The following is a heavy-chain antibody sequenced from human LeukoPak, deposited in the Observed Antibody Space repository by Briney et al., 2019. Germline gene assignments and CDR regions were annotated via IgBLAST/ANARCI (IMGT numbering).Heavy chain of an antibody. CDR1: GFTFSSYA. Sequence: TGGSLRLSCAASGFTFSSYAMSWVRQAPGKGLEWVSVISGSGGSTYYADSVKGRFTISRDNSKNTLYLQMNSLRAEDTAVYYCAKDSTPSAMVATITDYWGQGTLVTVSS. J-gene: IGHJ4*02. D-gene: IGHD5-12*01. V-gene: IGHV3-23*01. CDR2: ISGSGGST. CDR3: AKDSTPSAMVATITDY.